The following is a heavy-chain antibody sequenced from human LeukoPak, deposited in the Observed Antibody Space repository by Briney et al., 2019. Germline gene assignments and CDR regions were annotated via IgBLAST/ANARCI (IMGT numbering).Heavy chain of an antibody. CDR1: GFTFSSYG. CDR2: IRYDGSNK. V-gene: IGHV3-30*02. Sequence: GGSLRLSCAASGFTFSSYGMHWVRQAPGKGLEWVAFIRYDGSNKYYADSVKGRFTISRDNSKNTLYLQMNSLRAEDTAVYYCAKVSEFYGSGSFSAAEYFQHWGQGTLVTVSS. CDR3: AKVSEFYGSGSFSAAEYFQH. J-gene: IGHJ1*01. D-gene: IGHD3-10*01.